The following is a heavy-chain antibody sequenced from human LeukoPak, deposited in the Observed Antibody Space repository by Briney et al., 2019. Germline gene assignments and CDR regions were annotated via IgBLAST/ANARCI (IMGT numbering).Heavy chain of an antibody. CDR1: GFTFSSYE. CDR2: ISSSGSTI. J-gene: IGHJ4*02. D-gene: IGHD4-23*01. V-gene: IGHV3-48*03. Sequence: GGSLRLSCAASGFTFSSYEMNWVRQAPGKGLEWVSYISSSGSTIYYADSAKGRFTISRDNAKNSLYLQMNSLRAEDTAVYYCARDIDYGDNSDLDYWGQGTLVTVSS. CDR3: ARDIDYGDNSDLDY.